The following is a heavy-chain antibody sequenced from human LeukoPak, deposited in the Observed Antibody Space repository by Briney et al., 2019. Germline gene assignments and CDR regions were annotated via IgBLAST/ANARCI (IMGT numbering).Heavy chain of an antibody. CDR2: IRGSGSNT. CDR1: GFTFSSYV. Sequence: GGSLRLSCTASGFTFSSYVMSWVRQAPGSGLEWVSAIRGSGSNTYYADSVKGRFTISRDNSKNTLYLQMNSLRAEDTAVYYCAKEEDEEVPAAMIDYWGQGTLVTVSS. V-gene: IGHV3-23*01. D-gene: IGHD2-2*01. J-gene: IGHJ4*02. CDR3: AKEEDEEVPAAMIDY.